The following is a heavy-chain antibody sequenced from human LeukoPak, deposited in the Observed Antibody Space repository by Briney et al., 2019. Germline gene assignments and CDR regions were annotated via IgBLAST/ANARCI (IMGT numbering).Heavy chain of an antibody. J-gene: IGHJ5*02. V-gene: IGHV4-4*07. D-gene: IGHD6-19*01. Sequence: SETLSLTCAVYGGSFSGYYWSWIRQPAGKGLEWIGRIYTSGSTNYNPSLKSRVTMSVDTSKNQFSLKLSSVTAADTAVYYCAREEWLLKGSRRPNCDWFDPWGQGTLVTVSS. CDR3: AREEWLLKGSRRPNCDWFDP. CDR1: GGSFSGYY. CDR2: IYTSGST.